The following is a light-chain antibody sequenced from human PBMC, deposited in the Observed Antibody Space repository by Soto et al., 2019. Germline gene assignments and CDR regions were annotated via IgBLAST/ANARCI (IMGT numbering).Light chain of an antibody. Sequence: AIRMTQSPSSFSASTGDRVTITCRASQGISSYLAWYQQKPGKAPKLLIYAASTSQSGVPSRFSGSGSGTDFTLTISCLQSEDFAPYYCQQYYSYPPGTFGQGTKVEIK. J-gene: IGKJ1*01. CDR2: AAS. V-gene: IGKV1-8*01. CDR3: QQYYSYPPGT. CDR1: QGISSY.